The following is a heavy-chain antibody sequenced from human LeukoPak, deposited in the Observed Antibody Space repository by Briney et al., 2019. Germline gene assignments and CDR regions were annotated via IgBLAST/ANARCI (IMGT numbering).Heavy chain of an antibody. D-gene: IGHD6-13*01. Sequence: ASQTLSLTCTVSGGSISSGGYYWSWIRQHPGKGLEWIGYIYYSGSTYYNPSLKSRVTISVDTSKNQFSLELSSVTAADTAVYYCVRGWTAAGNNWFDPWGQGTLVTVSS. CDR2: IYYSGST. CDR1: GGSISSGGYY. V-gene: IGHV4-31*03. J-gene: IGHJ5*02. CDR3: VRGWTAAGNNWFDP.